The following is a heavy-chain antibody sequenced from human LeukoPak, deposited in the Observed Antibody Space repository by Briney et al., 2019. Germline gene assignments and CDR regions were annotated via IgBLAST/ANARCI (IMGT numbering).Heavy chain of an antibody. D-gene: IGHD3-3*01. CDR3: ASRFLEWLSQIDY. CDR2: ISYDGSNK. Sequence: GGSLRLSCVVSGFTFSSYGMHWVRQAPGKGLEWVAVISYDGSNKYYADSVKGRFTIPRDNSKNTLYLQMNSLRAEDTAVYYCASRFLEWLSQIDYWGQGTLVTVSS. CDR1: GFTFSSYG. J-gene: IGHJ4*02. V-gene: IGHV3-30*03.